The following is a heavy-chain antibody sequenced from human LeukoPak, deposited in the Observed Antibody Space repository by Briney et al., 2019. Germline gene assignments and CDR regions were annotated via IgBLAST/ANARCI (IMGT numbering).Heavy chain of an antibody. J-gene: IGHJ3*02. D-gene: IGHD2-15*01. V-gene: IGHV4-34*01. CDR2: INHSGST. CDR3: VRHCCSAPSKRTFDI. Sequence: SETLSLTCAVYGGSFSGYYWSWIRQPPGKGLEWIGEINHSGSTNYNPSLKSRVIISVDTSKNQFSPKLSSVTAADTAVYYCVRHCCSAPSKRTFDIWGQGTLVTVSS. CDR1: GGSFSGYY.